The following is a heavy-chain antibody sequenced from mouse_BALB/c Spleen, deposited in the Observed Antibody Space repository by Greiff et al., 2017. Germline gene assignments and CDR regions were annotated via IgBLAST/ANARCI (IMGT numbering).Heavy chain of an antibody. CDR1: GYTFTSYW. D-gene: IGHD2-10*01. CDR2: IYPGNSDT. Sequence: EVQLQQSGTVLARPGASVKMSCKASGYTFTSYWMHWVKQRPGQGLEWIGAIYPGNSDTSYNQKFKGKAKLTAVTSTSTAYMELSSLTNEDSAVYYCTREGAYYGPRGAMDYWGQGTSVTVSS. V-gene: IGHV1-5*01. J-gene: IGHJ4*01. CDR3: TREGAYYGPRGAMDY.